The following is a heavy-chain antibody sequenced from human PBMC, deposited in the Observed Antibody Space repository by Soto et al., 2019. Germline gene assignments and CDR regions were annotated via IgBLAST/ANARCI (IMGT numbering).Heavy chain of an antibody. CDR3: ARAAQSSGGHPRYYCCLDV. Sequence: ASETLSLPCAVSGGSFSGYYWSWFRQPPGKGLEWIGVIYHSGSTNYNPSLKSRVTISVDTSKNKFSLKLSTVTAADTAVYYCARAAQSSGGHPRYYCCLDVWGQGTTVTVSS. CDR2: IYHSGST. D-gene: IGHD6-19*01. CDR1: GGSFSGYY. J-gene: IGHJ6*02. V-gene: IGHV4-34*01.